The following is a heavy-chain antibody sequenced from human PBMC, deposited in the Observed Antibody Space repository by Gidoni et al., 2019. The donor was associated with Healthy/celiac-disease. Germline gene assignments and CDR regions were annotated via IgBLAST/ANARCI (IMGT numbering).Heavy chain of an antibody. Sequence: SGGGLVQPGGSLRLSCAASGFTFSSYEMNWVRQAPGKGLEWVSYISSSGSTIYYADSVKGRFTISRDNAKNSLYLQMNSLRAEDTAVYYCARGDHYYYDSTSGDYWGQGTLVTVSS. CDR3: ARGDHYYYDSTSGDY. J-gene: IGHJ4*02. CDR1: GFTFSSYE. CDR2: ISSSGSTI. D-gene: IGHD3-22*01. V-gene: IGHV3-48*03.